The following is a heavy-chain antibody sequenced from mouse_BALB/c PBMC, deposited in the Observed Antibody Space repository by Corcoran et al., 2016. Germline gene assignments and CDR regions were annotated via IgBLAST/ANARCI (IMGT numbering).Heavy chain of an antibody. V-gene: IGHV1-9*01. CDR2: ILPGSGST. D-gene: IGHD2-1*01. CDR1: GYTFSSYW. CDR3: ARRGYYGSYFDY. J-gene: IGHJ2*01. Sequence: QVQLQQSGAELMKPGASVKISCKATGYTFSSYWIEWVKQRPGHGLEWIGEILPGSGSTNYNEKFKGKATFTADTSSNTAYMQLNSLTSEDSAVYYWARRGYYGSYFDYWGQGTTLTVSS.